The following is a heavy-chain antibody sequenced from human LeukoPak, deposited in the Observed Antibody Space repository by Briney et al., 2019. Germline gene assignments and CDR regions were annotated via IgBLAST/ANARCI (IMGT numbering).Heavy chain of an antibody. J-gene: IGHJ4*02. Sequence: SQTLSLTCAISGDSVSSNSAAWNWIRQSPSRGLEWLGRTYYRSKWYNDYAVSVKSRITINADTSRNQFSLHVNSVTPEDTAVYYCAREGGGNSSSWPTQLDYWGQGTLVTVSS. CDR1: GDSVSSNSAA. CDR2: TYYRSKWYN. D-gene: IGHD6-13*01. V-gene: IGHV6-1*01. CDR3: AREGGGNSSSWPTQLDY.